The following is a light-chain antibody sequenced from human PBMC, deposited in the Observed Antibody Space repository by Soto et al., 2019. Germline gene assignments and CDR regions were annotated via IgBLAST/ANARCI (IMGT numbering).Light chain of an antibody. CDR2: EVS. CDR3: SSFTGSTTWV. Sequence: QSALTQPASVSGSPGQSITMFCTGTSNDIGGFNYVSWYQQHPWKAPKLIIYEVSNRPSGISDRFFGSKSANTASLTISGLQAEDEADYYCSSFTGSTTWVFGGGTKLTVL. CDR1: SNDIGGFNY. J-gene: IGLJ3*02. V-gene: IGLV2-14*01.